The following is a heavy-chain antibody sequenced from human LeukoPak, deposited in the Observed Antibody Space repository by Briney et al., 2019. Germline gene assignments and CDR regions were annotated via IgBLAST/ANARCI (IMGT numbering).Heavy chain of an antibody. Sequence: PGGSLRLSCAASGFTFSSYDMHWVRQATRKGLEWVSAIGTAGDTYYPGSVKGRFTISRENAKNSLYLRMNSLRAGDTAVYYCARGRLLWFGELKGMDVWGKGTTVTVSS. J-gene: IGHJ6*03. D-gene: IGHD3-10*01. CDR3: ARGRLLWFGELKGMDV. V-gene: IGHV3-13*01. CDR1: GFTFSSYD. CDR2: IGTAGDT.